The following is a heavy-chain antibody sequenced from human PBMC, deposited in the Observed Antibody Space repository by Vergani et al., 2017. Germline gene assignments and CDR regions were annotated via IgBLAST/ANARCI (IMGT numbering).Heavy chain of an antibody. V-gene: IGHV4-39*01. CDR3: ASKRGACRAAYCHSYDF. D-gene: IGHD2-15*01. J-gene: IGHJ4*02. CDR1: GDSVISTDYH. Sequence: QVQLQESGPGLVKPSETLSLTCTVSGDSVISTDYHWGWIRQPPGKGLAWIGSMDYRGSTSYNPSLESRISIPFETPKNQFSLRLTSVTAADTAVYYCASKRGACRAAYCHSYDFWGPGTLVGVSS. CDR2: MDYRGST.